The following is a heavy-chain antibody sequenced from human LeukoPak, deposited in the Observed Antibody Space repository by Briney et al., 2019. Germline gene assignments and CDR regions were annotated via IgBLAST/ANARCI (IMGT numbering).Heavy chain of an antibody. CDR2: ITWNSGRI. J-gene: IGHJ5*02. CDR3: GKGTSSSWDYKWFDP. Sequence: GGSLRLSCAASGFTFDEYAMHWVRQAPGKGLEWVSGITWNSGRIGYADSVKGRFTISRDNAKNSLYLQTNSLRPEDTALYYGGKGTSSSWDYKWFDPWGQGTLVTLSS. V-gene: IGHV3-9*01. CDR1: GFTFDEYA. D-gene: IGHD6-13*01.